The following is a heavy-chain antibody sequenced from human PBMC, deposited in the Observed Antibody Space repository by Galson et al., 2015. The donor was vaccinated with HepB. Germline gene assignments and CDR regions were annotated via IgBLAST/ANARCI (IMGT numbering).Heavy chain of an antibody. J-gene: IGHJ4*02. V-gene: IGHV3-21*01. D-gene: IGHD2-2*01. Sequence: SLRLSCAASGFTFSSYSMNWVRQAPGKGLEWVSSITSSSSYIYYADSVKGRFTISRDNAKNSLFLQMDSLRAEDTAVYYCARIVVVPAAGPDDYWGQGTLVTVSS. CDR3: ARIVVVPAAGPDDY. CDR1: GFTFSSYS. CDR2: ITSSSSYI.